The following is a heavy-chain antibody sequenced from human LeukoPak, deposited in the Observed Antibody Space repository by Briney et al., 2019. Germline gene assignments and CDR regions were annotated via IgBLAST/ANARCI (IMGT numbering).Heavy chain of an antibody. Sequence: SQTLSLTCAISGDSVSSDSAAWNWIRQSPSRGLEWLARTYFRSKWYYDYALAVKGRITINPDTSKNQFPLQLNSVTPEDTAVYFCARDPVGGSTIFDSWGQGTLVTVSS. J-gene: IGHJ4*02. D-gene: IGHD1-26*01. CDR1: GDSVSSDSAA. CDR2: TYFRSKWYY. CDR3: ARDPVGGSTIFDS. V-gene: IGHV6-1*01.